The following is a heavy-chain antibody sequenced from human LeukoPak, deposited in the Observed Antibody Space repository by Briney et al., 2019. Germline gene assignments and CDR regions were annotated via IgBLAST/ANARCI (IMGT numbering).Heavy chain of an antibody. CDR1: GYSFTKYW. CDR2: IYPGDSDT. D-gene: IGHD6-13*01. Sequence: GASLQISCKGSGYSFTKYWIGWVRQMPGKGLEWMGIIYPGDSDTRYSPSFQGQVTISADKSISTAYLQWSSLKASDTAMYYCARRQQLEGNDYWGQGTLVTVSS. J-gene: IGHJ4*02. V-gene: IGHV5-51*01. CDR3: ARRQQLEGNDY.